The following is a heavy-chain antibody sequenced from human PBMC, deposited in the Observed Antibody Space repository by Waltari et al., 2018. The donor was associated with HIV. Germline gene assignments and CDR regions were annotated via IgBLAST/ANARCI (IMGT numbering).Heavy chain of an antibody. CDR3: ARSHLRYCSGGSCYSGYFDY. CDR2: ISAYKGNT. J-gene: IGHJ4*02. Sequence: QVQLVQSGAEVKKPGASVKVSCKASGYTFTSYGISCVRPAPGQGLEWMGWISAYKGNTNYARKVQCRVTMTTDTSTSTAYMELRSLRSDDTAVYYCARSHLRYCSGGSCYSGYFDYWGQGTLVTVSS. V-gene: IGHV1-18*01. D-gene: IGHD2-15*01. CDR1: GYTFTSYG.